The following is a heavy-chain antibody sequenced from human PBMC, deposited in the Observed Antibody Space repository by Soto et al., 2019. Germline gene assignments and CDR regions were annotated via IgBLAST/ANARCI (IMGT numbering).Heavy chain of an antibody. J-gene: IGHJ6*02. D-gene: IGHD2-2*01. Sequence: QVQLGQSGAEVKKPGSSVKVSCKASGGTFSSYAISWVRQAPGQGLEWMGGIIPISETTNYAQKFQGRVTITADESKSTAYMELSSLRSEDTAVYYCARSQGSSTSLEIYFYYYSGMDVWGQGTTVTVSS. V-gene: IGHV1-69*01. CDR3: ARSQGSSTSLEIYFYYYSGMDV. CDR1: GGTFSSYA. CDR2: IIPISETT.